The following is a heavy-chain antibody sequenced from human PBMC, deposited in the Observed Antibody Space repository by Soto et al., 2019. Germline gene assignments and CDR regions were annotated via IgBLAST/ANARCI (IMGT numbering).Heavy chain of an antibody. V-gene: IGHV3-43*01. CDR3: AKDWHSSTSLFWD. D-gene: IGHD6-6*01. CDR1: GFTFDDYT. CDR2: ISWDGGST. J-gene: IGHJ4*02. Sequence: GGSLRLSCAASGFTFDDYTMHWVRQVPGKGLEWVSLISWDGGSTDYADSVKGRFTISRDNSKNSLYLQMNSLRTEDTALYYCAKDWHSSTSLFWDWGQGTLVTVSS.